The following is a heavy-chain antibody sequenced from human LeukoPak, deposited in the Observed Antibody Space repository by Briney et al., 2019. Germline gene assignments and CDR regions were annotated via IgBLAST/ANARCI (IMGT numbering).Heavy chain of an antibody. V-gene: IGHV4-38-2*01. D-gene: IGHD2-2*01. CDR2: IYHSGST. J-gene: IGHJ6*04. CDR1: GYSISSGYY. CDR3: AREVRDIVVVPAAMGGYYGMDV. Sequence: SETLSLTCAVSGYSISSGYYWGWIRQPPGKGLEWIGSIYHSGSTCYNPSLKSRVTISVDTSKNQFSLKLSSVTAADTAVYYCAREVRDIVVVPAAMGGYYGMDVWGKGTTVTVSS.